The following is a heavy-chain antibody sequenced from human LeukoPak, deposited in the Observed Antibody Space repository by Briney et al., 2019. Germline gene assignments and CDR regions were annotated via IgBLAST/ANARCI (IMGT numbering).Heavy chain of an antibody. D-gene: IGHD6-19*01. Sequence: PSETLSLTCTVSGGSISSSSYYWGWIRQPPGKGLEWIGSIYYSGSTNYNPSLKSRVTISVDTSKNQFSLKLSSVTAADTAVYYCARHGGIAVAGTVYNWFDPWGQGTLVTVSS. CDR1: GGSISSSSYY. CDR2: IYYSGST. V-gene: IGHV4-39*01. J-gene: IGHJ5*02. CDR3: ARHGGIAVAGTVYNWFDP.